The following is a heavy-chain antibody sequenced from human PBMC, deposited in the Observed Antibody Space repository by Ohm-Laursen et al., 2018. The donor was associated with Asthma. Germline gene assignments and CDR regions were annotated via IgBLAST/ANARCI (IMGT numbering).Heavy chain of an antibody. Sequence: SLRLSCAASGFTFSSYAMHWARQAPGKGLEWISYISASAGTMYYADSVKGRSTISRDNAKKSLFLHMSSLRAEDTAVYYCARGRSGGCYWGPCDFNSPLDVWGQGTTVIVSS. CDR1: GFTFSSYA. CDR2: ISASAGTM. CDR3: ARGRSGGCYWGPCDFNSPLDV. V-gene: IGHV3-48*03. J-gene: IGHJ6*02. D-gene: IGHD2-15*01.